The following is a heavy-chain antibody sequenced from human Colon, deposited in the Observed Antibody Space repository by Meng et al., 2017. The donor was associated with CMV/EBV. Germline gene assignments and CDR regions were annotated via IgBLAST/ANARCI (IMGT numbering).Heavy chain of an antibody. CDR2: ISSSGTTI. CDR3: AGQVCSSTMCSYHFYYGMDV. J-gene: IGHJ6*02. Sequence: GESLKISCAGSGFTFNNYEMTWVRQAPGKGLEWVGHISSSGTTIYYADSVKGRFTISRDNAKNSLYLQMNSLRAEDTALYYCAGQVCSSTMCSYHFYYGMDVWGQGTTVTVSS. D-gene: IGHD2-2*01. V-gene: IGHV3-48*03. CDR1: GFTFNNYE.